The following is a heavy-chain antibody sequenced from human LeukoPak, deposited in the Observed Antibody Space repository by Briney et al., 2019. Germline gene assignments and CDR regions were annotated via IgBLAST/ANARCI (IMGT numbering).Heavy chain of an antibody. D-gene: IGHD5-18*01. CDR1: GFTFSSYA. CDR2: ISYDGSNK. CDR3: ARAVDSYGWVDY. Sequence: GRSLRLFCAASGFTFSSYAMHWVRQAPGKGLEWVAVISYDGSNKYYADSVKGRFTISRDNSKNTLYLQMNSLRAEDTAVYYCARAVDSYGWVDYWGQGTLVTVSS. J-gene: IGHJ4*02. V-gene: IGHV3-30*04.